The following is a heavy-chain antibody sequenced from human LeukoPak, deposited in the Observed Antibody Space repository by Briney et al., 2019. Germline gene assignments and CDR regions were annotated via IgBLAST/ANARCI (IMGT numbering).Heavy chain of an antibody. D-gene: IGHD6-19*01. CDR3: ARATVAGTEGFDP. CDR2: IYYSGST. J-gene: IGHJ5*02. CDR1: GYSISSGYY. V-gene: IGHV4-38-2*02. Sequence: SETLSLTCTVSGYSISSGYYWGWIRQPPGKGLEWIGSIYYSGSTYYNPSLKSRVTISVDTSKNQFSLKLSSVTAADTAVYYCARATVAGTEGFDPWGQGTLVTVSS.